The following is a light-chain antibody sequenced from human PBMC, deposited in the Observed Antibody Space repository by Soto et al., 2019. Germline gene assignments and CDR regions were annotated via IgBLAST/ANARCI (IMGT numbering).Light chain of an antibody. CDR1: QSVSSY. V-gene: IGKV3-11*01. J-gene: IGKJ5*01. Sequence: EIVLTQSPATLSFSPGERATLSCRASQSVSSYLLWYQQKPGQAPRLLIYDASNRATCIPARFSGSGSETDFTLTISSLEPEDFAVYYCQHRMNWPLTFGQGTRLEI. CDR2: DAS. CDR3: QHRMNWPLT.